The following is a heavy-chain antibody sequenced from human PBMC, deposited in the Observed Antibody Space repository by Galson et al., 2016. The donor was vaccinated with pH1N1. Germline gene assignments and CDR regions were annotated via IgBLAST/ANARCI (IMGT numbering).Heavy chain of an antibody. CDR1: GFIFRHFG. CDR2: ILDDGSRE. Sequence: SLRLSCAASGFIFRHFGMHWVRQTPDKGLEWVAVILDDGSREWYAESMKGRVTISRDNSKNTLYLQMTSLRVDDTAVYRCVRDDEGPQNGLDDWGQGTPVTVSS. V-gene: IGHV3-33*01. J-gene: IGHJ4*02. D-gene: IGHD1-1*01. CDR3: VRDDEGPQNGLDD.